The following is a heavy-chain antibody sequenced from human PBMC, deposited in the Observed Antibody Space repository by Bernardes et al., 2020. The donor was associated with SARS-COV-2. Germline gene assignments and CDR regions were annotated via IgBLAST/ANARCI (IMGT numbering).Heavy chain of an antibody. CDR1: GYTFTGYY. D-gene: IGHD3-22*01. V-gene: IGHV1-58*02. CDR2: IAVGSGNT. J-gene: IGHJ4*02. CDR3: AADIGTYRSGYYLGDY. Sequence: SVKVFCKASGYTFTGYYMHWVRQARGQRLEWIGWIAVGSGNTNYAQKFQERVTITRDMSTSTDYMELSSLRSEDTAVYYCAADIGTYRSGYYLGDYWGQGTLVTVSS.